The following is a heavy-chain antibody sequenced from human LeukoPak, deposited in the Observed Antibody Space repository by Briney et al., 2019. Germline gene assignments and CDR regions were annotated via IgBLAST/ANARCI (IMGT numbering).Heavy chain of an antibody. Sequence: PSETLSLTCAVYGGSFSGDYWSWIRQPPGKGREWSGEINHSGSTTYNPSLKMRVRISVDTSKNQFSLNLSSVPAADTAVYYCASLGRGFSDDYWGQGNLVSVSS. CDR1: GGSFSGDY. D-gene: IGHD3-10*01. J-gene: IGHJ4*02. CDR3: ASLGRGFSDDY. CDR2: INHSGST. V-gene: IGHV4-34*01.